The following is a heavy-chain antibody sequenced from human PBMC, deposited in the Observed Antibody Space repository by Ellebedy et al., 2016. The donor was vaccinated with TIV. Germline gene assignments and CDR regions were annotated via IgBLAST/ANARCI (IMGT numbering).Heavy chain of an antibody. J-gene: IGHJ4*02. D-gene: IGHD2-2*01. CDR1: GFTFSSAW. CDR3: TTYLYCGSSGCHYGRVDN. V-gene: IGHV3-15*01. CDR2: IKSNTDGGTT. Sequence: GESLKISCSASGFTFSSAWMSWVRQAPGKGLEWVGRIKSNTDGGTTDYTAPVKGRFTIPRDDSKNTLYLQMNSLETEETAVYFCTTYLYCGSSGCHYGRVDNWGQGTLVTVSS.